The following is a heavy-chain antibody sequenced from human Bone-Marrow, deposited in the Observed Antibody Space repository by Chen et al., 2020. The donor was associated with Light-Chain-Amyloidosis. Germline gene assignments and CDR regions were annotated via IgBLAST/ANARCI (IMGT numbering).Heavy chain of an antibody. CDR3: ARHPGRWYFDY. V-gene: IGHV4-39*01. D-gene: IGHD2-15*01. CDR2: IYYSGST. CDR1: GGSISSSSYY. J-gene: IGHJ4*02. Sequence: QLQLQESGPGLVKPSETLFLTCTVSGGSISSSSYYWGWIRQPPGKGLEWIGSIYYSGSTYYNPSLKSRVTISVDTSKNQFSLKLSSVTAADTAVYYCARHPGRWYFDYWGQGTLVTVSS.